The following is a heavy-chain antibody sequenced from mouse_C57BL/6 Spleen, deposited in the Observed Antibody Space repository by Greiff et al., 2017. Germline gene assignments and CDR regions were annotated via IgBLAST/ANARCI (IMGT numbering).Heavy chain of an antibody. CDR3: ARWDYGSSYVTY. CDR1: GYTFTDYN. CDR2: INPNNGGT. Sequence: EVQLQQSGPELVKPGASVKMSCKASGYTFTDYNMHWVKQSHGKSLEWIGYINPNNGGTSYNQKFKGKATLTVNKSSSTAYMELRSLTSEDSAVYYCARWDYGSSYVTYWGQGTLVTVSA. D-gene: IGHD1-1*01. V-gene: IGHV1-22*01. J-gene: IGHJ3*01.